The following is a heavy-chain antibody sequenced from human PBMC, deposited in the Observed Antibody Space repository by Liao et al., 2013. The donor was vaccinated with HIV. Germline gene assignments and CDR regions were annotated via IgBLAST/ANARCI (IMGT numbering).Heavy chain of an antibody. Sequence: QVQLQESGPGLVKPSETLSLTCTVSGGSISDYFWSWIRQTPGKGLEWIGYIYYSGSTSYSPSLKSRVTISIDTSKNQFSLKLSSVTAADTAVYYCASISGTTGLVDYWGQGTLVTVSS. CDR1: GGSISDYF. CDR3: ASISGTTGLVDY. D-gene: IGHD1-20*01. V-gene: IGHV4-59*12. CDR2: IYYSGST. J-gene: IGHJ4*02.